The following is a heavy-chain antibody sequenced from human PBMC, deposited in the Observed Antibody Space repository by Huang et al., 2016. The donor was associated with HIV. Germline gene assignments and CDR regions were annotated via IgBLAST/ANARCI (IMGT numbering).Heavy chain of an antibody. Sequence: QVQLVQSGTEVKRSGASVKVSCKVSGYTLTELSMHWVRQAPGKGLEWMVGLYPEDGETIYAQKFQGRITMTEDTSTDTAYMELSSLRSEDTAVYYCATRMDRGERYVDTAVQFDYWGQGTLVTVSS. V-gene: IGHV1-24*01. D-gene: IGHD5-18*01. CDR2: LYPEDGET. J-gene: IGHJ4*02. CDR3: ATRMDRGERYVDTAVQFDY. CDR1: GYTLTELS.